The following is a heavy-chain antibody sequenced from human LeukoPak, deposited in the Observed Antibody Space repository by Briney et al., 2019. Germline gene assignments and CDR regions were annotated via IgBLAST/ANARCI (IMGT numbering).Heavy chain of an antibody. CDR2: ISSSSSYI. CDR1: VFSFSIYG. Sequence: GGSLRLSCAASVFSFSIYGMNWVRQAPGEGREWVSCISSSSSYIYYADSVKGRFTISRDNAKNSLYLKMNSLRAEDTAVYYCVRVPNCKYGWFDPWGLGTLVTVSS. J-gene: IGHJ5*02. D-gene: IGHD1-7*01. V-gene: IGHV3-21*01. CDR3: VRVPNCKYGWFDP.